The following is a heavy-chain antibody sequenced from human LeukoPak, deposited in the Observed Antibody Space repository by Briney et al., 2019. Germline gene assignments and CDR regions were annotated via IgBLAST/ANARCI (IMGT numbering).Heavy chain of an antibody. J-gene: IGHJ3*02. CDR3: ARRTLTIRTFDI. D-gene: IGHD3-3*01. V-gene: IGHV1-8*01. Sequence: GASVKVSCKASGYTFTSYDINWVRQATGQGPEWMGWMNPNSGNTGYAQKFQGRVTITRNTSISTAYMELSSLRSEDTAVYYCARRTLTIRTFDIWGQGTMATVSS. CDR1: GYTFTSYD. CDR2: MNPNSGNT.